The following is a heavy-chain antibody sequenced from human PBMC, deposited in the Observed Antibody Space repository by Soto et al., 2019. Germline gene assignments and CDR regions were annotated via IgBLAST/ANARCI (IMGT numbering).Heavy chain of an antibody. J-gene: IGHJ6*02. V-gene: IGHV4-34*01. D-gene: IGHD3-10*01. CDR3: ARDIITVIGGEIYYYFGMDV. CDR1: GGSFREYY. CDR2: INQSGTT. Sequence: SETLSLTCAVPGGSFREYYWSWLRQPPGKGLEWIGEINQSGTTHYNPSLKRRINISIDTSKNQFSLNLTSVTAADTATYYCARDIITVIGGEIYYYFGMDVWGQGTTVTVSS.